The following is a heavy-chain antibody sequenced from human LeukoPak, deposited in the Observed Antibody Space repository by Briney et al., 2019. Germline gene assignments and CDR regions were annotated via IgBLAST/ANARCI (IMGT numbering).Heavy chain of an antibody. CDR2: IYSGGST. CDR1: GFTVSSNY. CDR3: TRADFWSGYLYGMDV. Sequence: PGGSLRLSCAASGFTVSSNYMSWVRQAPGKGLEWVSVIYSGGSTYYADSVKGRFTISRDNSKNTLYLQMNSLRAEDTAVYYCTRADFWSGYLYGMDVWGQGTTVTVSS. D-gene: IGHD3-3*01. J-gene: IGHJ6*02. V-gene: IGHV3-53*01.